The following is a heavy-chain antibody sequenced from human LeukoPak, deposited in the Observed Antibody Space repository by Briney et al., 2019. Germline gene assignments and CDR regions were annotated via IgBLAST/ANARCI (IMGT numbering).Heavy chain of an antibody. CDR2: INPNGGGT. D-gene: IGHD6-13*01. CDR1: GYTFTGYY. CDR3: ARQAAAGTKRFDY. Sequence: ASVKVSCKASGYTFTGYYMHWVRQAPGQGLEWMGRINPNGGGTNYAQKFQVRVTMTRDTSISTAYMELSRLRSDDTAVYYCARQAAAGTKRFDYWGQGTLVTVSS. V-gene: IGHV1-2*06. J-gene: IGHJ4*02.